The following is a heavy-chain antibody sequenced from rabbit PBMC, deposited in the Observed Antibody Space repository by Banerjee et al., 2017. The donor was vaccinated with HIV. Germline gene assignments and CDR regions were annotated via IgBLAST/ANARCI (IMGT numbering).Heavy chain of an antibody. V-gene: IGHV1S45*01. Sequence: QEQLVESGGGLVQPEGSLTLTCKASGFDLSNGYYMCWVRQAPGKGLEWIACIYGGSSGSTYYASWAKGRFTISRTSSTTVTLQMTSLTAADTATYFCARDLAGIIGWNFNLWGQGTLVTVS. CDR3: ARDLAGIIGWNFNL. CDR1: GFDLSNGYY. D-gene: IGHD4-1*01. J-gene: IGHJ4*01. CDR2: IYGGSSGST.